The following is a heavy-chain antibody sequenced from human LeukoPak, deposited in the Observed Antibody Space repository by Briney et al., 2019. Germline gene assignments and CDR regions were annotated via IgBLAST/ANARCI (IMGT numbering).Heavy chain of an antibody. Sequence: GGSLRLSCAASGFTFSDYYMSWIRQAPGKGLEWVSYISSSGSTIYYADSVKGRFTISRDNAKNSLYLQMNSLRAEDTAVYYCAREQLEIYYYYYYMDVWGKGTTVTVSS. CDR2: ISSSGSTI. CDR1: GFTFSDYY. D-gene: IGHD6-13*01. J-gene: IGHJ6*03. V-gene: IGHV3-11*04. CDR3: AREQLEIYYYYYYMDV.